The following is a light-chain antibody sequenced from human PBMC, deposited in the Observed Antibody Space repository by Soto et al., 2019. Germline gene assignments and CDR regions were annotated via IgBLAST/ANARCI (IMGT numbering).Light chain of an antibody. CDR3: QQFIAYPFT. Sequence: DSQLTQSPSFLSSSLGDRVTISCRASQGVSYDLAWYQQKPGKAPKLLIYGASTLQSGVPSRFSGSASGTEFPLTISSLQPEDFATYFCQQFIAYPFTFGGGTKLEIK. CDR2: GAS. CDR1: QGVSYD. V-gene: IGKV1-9*01. J-gene: IGKJ4*01.